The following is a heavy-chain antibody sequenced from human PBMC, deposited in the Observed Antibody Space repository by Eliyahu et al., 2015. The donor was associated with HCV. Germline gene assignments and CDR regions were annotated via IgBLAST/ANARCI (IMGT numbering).Heavy chain of an antibody. V-gene: IGHV5-10-1*03. CDR1: GYSFXSFW. J-gene: IGHJ5*02. CDR2: IDPSDSYT. Sequence: EEQLVQSGAEVKKPGESLRISCXGSGYSFXSFWISWVRQVPGKGLEWMGRIDPSDSYTRYSPSFQGHVTMSVDKSINTAYLQWNSLKASDTAIFYCARNPRDSNYADNRFDPWGQGTLVTVSS. D-gene: IGHD4-11*01. CDR3: ARNPRDSNYADNRFDP.